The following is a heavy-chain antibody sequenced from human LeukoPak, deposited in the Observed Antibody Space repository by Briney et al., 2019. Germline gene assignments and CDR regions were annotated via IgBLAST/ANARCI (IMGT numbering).Heavy chain of an antibody. D-gene: IGHD3-22*01. Sequence: GGTLRLSCAASGFIFSDYYLIWIRQAPGKGLEWISYISSSGRTIYYADSVKGRFTFSRDNAKNSLYLQMNSLRAEDSAVYYCARQLRRYYYDTSGYNDWGQGTLVTVSS. CDR1: GFIFSDYY. J-gene: IGHJ4*02. V-gene: IGHV3-11*04. CDR3: ARQLRRYYYDTSGYND. CDR2: ISSSGRTI.